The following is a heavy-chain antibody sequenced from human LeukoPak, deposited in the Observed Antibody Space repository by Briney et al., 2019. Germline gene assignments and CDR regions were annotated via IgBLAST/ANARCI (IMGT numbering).Heavy chain of an antibody. CDR3: AKVPGGIARYGYSETTDY. CDR2: ISGSGGST. V-gene: IGHV3-23*01. D-gene: IGHD5-18*01. J-gene: IGHJ4*02. Sequence: GGSLRLSCAASGFTFSSYAMSWVRQAPGKGLERVSAISGSGGSTYYADSVKGRFTISRDNSKNTLYLQMNSLRAEDTAVYYCAKVPGGIARYGYSETTDYWGQGTLVTVSS. CDR1: GFTFSSYA.